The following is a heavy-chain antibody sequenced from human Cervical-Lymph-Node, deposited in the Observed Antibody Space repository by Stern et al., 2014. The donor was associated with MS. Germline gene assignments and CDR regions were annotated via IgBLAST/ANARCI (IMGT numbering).Heavy chain of an antibody. D-gene: IGHD2-15*01. V-gene: IGHV4-4*02. Sequence: QVQLQESGPGLVKPSGTLSLTCAVSGGSISSSNWWSWVRQPPGKGLEWIGEIYHSGSTNYNPSLKSRVTISVDKSKNQFPLQLSSVPAADTAVYYCACESTLVAATGSAQFFWGQGTLVTVSS. CDR1: GGSISSSNW. CDR3: ACESTLVAATGSAQFF. CDR2: IYHSGST. J-gene: IGHJ4*02.